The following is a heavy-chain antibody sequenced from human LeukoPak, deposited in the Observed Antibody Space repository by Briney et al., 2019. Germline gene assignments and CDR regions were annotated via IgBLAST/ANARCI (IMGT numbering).Heavy chain of an antibody. Sequence: ASVKVSCKASGYTFTGYYMHWVRQAPGQGLEWMGIINPSGGSTSYAQKFQGRVTMTRDMSTSTVYMELSSLRSEDTAVYYCAREGGGATAFDYWGQGTLVTVSS. CDR1: GYTFTGYY. CDR2: INPSGGST. CDR3: AREGGGATAFDY. V-gene: IGHV1-46*01. J-gene: IGHJ4*02. D-gene: IGHD1-26*01.